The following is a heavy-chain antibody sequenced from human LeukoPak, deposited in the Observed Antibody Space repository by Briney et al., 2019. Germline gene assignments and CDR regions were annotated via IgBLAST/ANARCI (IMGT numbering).Heavy chain of an antibody. Sequence: GASVKVSCKASGYTFTSYYMHWVRQAPGQGLEWMGIINPSGGSTSYAQKFQGRVTMTRDTSTSTVYMELSRLRSEDTAVYYCARDLGLYSSGWGGIFDYWGQGTLVTVSS. CDR1: GYTFTSYY. D-gene: IGHD6-19*01. CDR3: ARDLGLYSSGWGGIFDY. V-gene: IGHV1-46*01. J-gene: IGHJ4*02. CDR2: INPSGGST.